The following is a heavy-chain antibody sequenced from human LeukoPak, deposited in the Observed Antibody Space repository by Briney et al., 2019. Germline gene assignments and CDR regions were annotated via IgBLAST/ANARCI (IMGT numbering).Heavy chain of an antibody. J-gene: IGHJ4*02. CDR1: GFTFSSYT. V-gene: IGHV3-23*01. D-gene: IGHD5-18*01. CDR2: ITTSDGNT. Sequence: GGSLRLSCAASGFTFSSYTMSWVRQAPGKGLEWVSTITTSDGNTYYADSVKGRFTISRDNAENSLYLQMNSLRVEDTAFYYCARDLAYSRLDYWGQGMLVTVSS. CDR3: ARDLAYSRLDY.